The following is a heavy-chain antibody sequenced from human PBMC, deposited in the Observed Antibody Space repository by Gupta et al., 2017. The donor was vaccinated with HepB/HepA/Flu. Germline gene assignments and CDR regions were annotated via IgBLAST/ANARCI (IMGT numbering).Heavy chain of an antibody. CDR1: GFPFSHHA. CDR2: TSGGVCST. V-gene: IGHV3-23*01. J-gene: IGHJ6*01. CDR3: AKDPAGPPTVVVG. Sequence: VQLLQSGGDLVQPGGSLRLSCSASGFPFSHHAMTWVRQRPGKGLEWVSTTSGGVCSTYYSDSVTGRLTIARENATTTPYPNTNSLRAEEAAIYYGAKDPAGPPTVVVGWG. D-gene: IGHD1-14*01.